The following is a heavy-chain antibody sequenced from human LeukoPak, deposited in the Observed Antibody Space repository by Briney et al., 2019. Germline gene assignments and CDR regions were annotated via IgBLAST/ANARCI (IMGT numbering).Heavy chain of an antibody. CDR3: ASVRSSSWYGVNYFDY. V-gene: IGHV1-69*05. CDR2: IIPIFGTA. CDR1: GGSFSSYA. D-gene: IGHD6-13*01. J-gene: IGHJ4*02. Sequence: ASVKVSCKASGGSFSSYAISWVRQAPGQGLEWMGRIIPIFGTANYAQKFQGRVTITTDESTSTAYMELSSLRSEDTAVYYCASVRSSSWYGVNYFDYWGQGTLVTVSS.